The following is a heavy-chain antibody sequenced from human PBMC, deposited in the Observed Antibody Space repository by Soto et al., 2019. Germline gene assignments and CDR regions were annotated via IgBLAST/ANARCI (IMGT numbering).Heavy chain of an antibody. CDR2: IYHTGST. CDR3: ARDPYYYRSGDKGGFDP. D-gene: IGHD3-10*01. V-gene: IGHV4-4*02. Sequence: QVQLQESGPGLVKPSGTLSLTCAVSGGSLSSTHWWSWGRQPPRKWLGWIGDIYHTGSTNYNPSLQSRVTKPVDKSNNQFALNLRSVTAADTAVYYCARDPYYYRSGDKGGFDPWGQGNLVIVSS. J-gene: IGHJ5*02. CDR1: GGSLSSTHW.